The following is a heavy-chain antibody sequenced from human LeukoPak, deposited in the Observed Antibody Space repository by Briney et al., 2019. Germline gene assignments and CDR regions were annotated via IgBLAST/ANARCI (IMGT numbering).Heavy chain of an antibody. V-gene: IGHV3-7*01. CDR1: GFTFSSYS. D-gene: IGHD6-13*01. Sequence: PGGSLRLSCAASGFTFSSYSMNWVRQAPGKGLEWVANIKRDGSEKYYLDSVKGRFTISRDNAKNSLYLQVNSLRVEDTAVYYCVRDAYRSSGLDYWGQGTLVTVSS. J-gene: IGHJ4*02. CDR3: VRDAYRSSGLDY. CDR2: IKRDGSEK.